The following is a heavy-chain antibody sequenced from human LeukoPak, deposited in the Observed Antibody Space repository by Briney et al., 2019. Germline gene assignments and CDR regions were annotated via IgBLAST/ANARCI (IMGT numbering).Heavy chain of an antibody. CDR1: GFIFSDSA. D-gene: IGHD1-20*01. CDR3: VRITGTGWFDP. J-gene: IGHJ5*02. V-gene: IGHV3-21*01. Sequence: GGSLRLSCAASGFIFSDSAMSWVRQAPGKGLEYVSSISSSRSFIYYADSVKGRFTISRDNANKSLSLQMNSLRAEDTAIYYCVRITGTGWFDPWGQGTLVTVSS. CDR2: ISSSRSFI.